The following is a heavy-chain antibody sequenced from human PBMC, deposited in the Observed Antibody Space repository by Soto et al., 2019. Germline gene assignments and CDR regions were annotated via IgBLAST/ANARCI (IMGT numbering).Heavy chain of an antibody. D-gene: IGHD4-17*01. V-gene: IGHV5-51*01. J-gene: IGHJ6*02. CDR2: IYPGDSDT. CDR1: GYSFTSYW. Sequence: PGASLKISCQGSGYSFTSYWIGWVRQMPGKGLEWMGIIYPGDSDTRYSPSFQGQVTISADKSISTAYLQWSSLKASDTATYYCARLLGVYGDYYGMDVWGQGTTVTVSS. CDR3: ARLLGVYGDYYGMDV.